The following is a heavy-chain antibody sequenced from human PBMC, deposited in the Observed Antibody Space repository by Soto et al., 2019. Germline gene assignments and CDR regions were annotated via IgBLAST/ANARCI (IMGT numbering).Heavy chain of an antibody. J-gene: IGHJ6*02. D-gene: IGHD3-10*01. Sequence: QVQLVQSGAEVKKPGSSVKVSCKASGGTFSSYTISWVRQAPGQGLEWMGRIIPILGIANYAQKFQGRVTITAERATSTACMGLSSLISEETAVFYCASLMSSGYYYGMDVWGQGTTVTVSS. CDR3: ASLMSSGYYYGMDV. CDR2: IIPILGIA. V-gene: IGHV1-69*02. CDR1: GGTFSSYT.